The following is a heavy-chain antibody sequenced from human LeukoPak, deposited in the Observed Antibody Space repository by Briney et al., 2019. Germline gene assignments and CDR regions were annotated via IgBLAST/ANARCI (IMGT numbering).Heavy chain of an antibody. J-gene: IGHJ4*02. Sequence: VASVKVSCKASGGTFSSYAISWVRQAPGQGLEWMGGIIPIFGTANYAQKFQGRVTITTDESTSTAYMELSSLRSEDTAVYYCASGEVVASRPFFDYWGQGTLVTVSP. CDR3: ASGEVVASRPFFDY. CDR1: GGTFSSYA. V-gene: IGHV1-69*05. CDR2: IIPIFGTA. D-gene: IGHD2-15*01.